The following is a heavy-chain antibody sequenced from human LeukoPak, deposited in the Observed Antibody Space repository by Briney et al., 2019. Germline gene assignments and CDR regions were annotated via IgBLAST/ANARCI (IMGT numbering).Heavy chain of an antibody. CDR1: GYAINSGHY. D-gene: IGHD2-21*01. Sequence: PSETLSLTCAVSGYAINSGHYWGWTRRPPGKGLEWIGSIHHSGSTYYTPSLKSRVTISVDTSKNRFSLKLSSVTAADTAVYYCARGEDCGGDCYSGYYYYYMDVWGKGTTVTVSS. CDR3: ARGEDCGGDCYSGYYYYYMDV. J-gene: IGHJ6*03. CDR2: IHHSGST. V-gene: IGHV4-38-2*01.